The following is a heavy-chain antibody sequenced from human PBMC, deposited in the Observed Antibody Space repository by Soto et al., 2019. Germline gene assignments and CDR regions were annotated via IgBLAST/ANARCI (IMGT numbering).Heavy chain of an antibody. J-gene: IGHJ4*02. CDR1: VPTLSSYA. V-gene: IGHV3-23*01. Sequence: PGGPLRLSCAAPVPTLSSYAISWVRQAQGKGLEWVSAISGSGGSTYYADSVKGRFTISRDNSKNTLYLQMNSLRAEDTAVYYCAKDLTGYCSSRSCSTDNYWAQGTLVTSPQ. D-gene: IGHD2-2*01. CDR3: AKDLTGYCSSRSCSTDNY. CDR2: ISGSGGST.